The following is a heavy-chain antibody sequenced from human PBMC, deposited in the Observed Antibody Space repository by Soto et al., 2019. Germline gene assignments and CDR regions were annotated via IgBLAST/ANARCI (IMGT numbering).Heavy chain of an antibody. J-gene: IGHJ3*02. CDR3: ARGGVMAPSSFDAFDI. V-gene: IGHV1-69*12. CDR1: GGTFSSYA. CDR2: IIPIFGTA. D-gene: IGHD3-16*01. Sequence: QVQLVQSGAEVKKPGSSVKVSCKASGGTFSSYAISWVRQAHGQWLEWMGGIIPIFGTANYAQKFQGRVTITADESTSTAYMELSSLRSEETAVYYCARGGVMAPSSFDAFDIWGKGTMVTVSS.